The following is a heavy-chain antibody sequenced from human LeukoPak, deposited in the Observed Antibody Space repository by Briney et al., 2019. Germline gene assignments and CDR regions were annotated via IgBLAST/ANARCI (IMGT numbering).Heavy chain of an antibody. CDR3: ARDHDYGVHNWFDP. CDR1: GGTFSIYA. CDR2: IIPIFGTA. V-gene: IGHV1-69*13. Sequence: SVKLSCKASGGTFSIYAISWVRQSPGQALEWMGGIIPIFGTANYAQKFQCRVTITADESTSTAYMELSSLRSEDTAVYYCARDHDYGVHNWFDPWGQGTLVIVSS. J-gene: IGHJ5*02. D-gene: IGHD4-17*01.